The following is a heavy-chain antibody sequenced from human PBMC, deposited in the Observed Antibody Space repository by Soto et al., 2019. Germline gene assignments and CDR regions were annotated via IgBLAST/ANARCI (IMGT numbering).Heavy chain of an antibody. CDR3: AKCSGDSSLTLYYYHYGMDV. Sequence: VQLVESGGDVVQPGRSLRLSCAASGLTFSTHGMHWVRQAPGKGQESVAVVSYDGGNKYYADSVKGRFTISRDNSKNTLYLQMNSLRTEDTAVYYCAKCSGDSSLTLYYYHYGMDVWGQGTTVTVAS. V-gene: IGHV3-30*18. CDR1: GLTFSTHG. J-gene: IGHJ6*02. CDR2: VSYDGGNK. D-gene: IGHD3-10*02.